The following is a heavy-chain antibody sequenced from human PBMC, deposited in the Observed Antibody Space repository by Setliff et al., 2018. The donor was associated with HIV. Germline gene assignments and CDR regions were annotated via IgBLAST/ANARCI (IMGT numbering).Heavy chain of an antibody. Sequence: GGSLRLSCAASGFTFNTYTMNWVRQAPGKGLEWLSYISDTSATISYADSVKGRFTISRDNAKNMLYLQMNSLRAEDTAVYYCARGGFNHAFDIWGQGTMVTVSS. CDR1: GFTFNTYT. D-gene: IGHD2-15*01. CDR2: ISDTSATI. V-gene: IGHV3-48*01. CDR3: ARGGFNHAFDI. J-gene: IGHJ3*02.